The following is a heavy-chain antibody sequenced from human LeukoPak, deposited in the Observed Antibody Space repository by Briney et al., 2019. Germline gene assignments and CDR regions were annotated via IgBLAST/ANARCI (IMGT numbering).Heavy chain of an antibody. CDR3: ARKVPYYDFWSGYDAFDI. D-gene: IGHD3-3*01. CDR1: GYTFTSYD. Sequence: ASVKVSCKASGYTFTSYDINWVRQATGQGLEWMGWMNPNSGNTGYAQKFQGRVTMTRNTSISTAYMELSSLRSEDTAVYYCARKVPYYDFWSGYDAFDIWGQGTMVTVSS. V-gene: IGHV1-8*01. J-gene: IGHJ3*02. CDR2: MNPNSGNT.